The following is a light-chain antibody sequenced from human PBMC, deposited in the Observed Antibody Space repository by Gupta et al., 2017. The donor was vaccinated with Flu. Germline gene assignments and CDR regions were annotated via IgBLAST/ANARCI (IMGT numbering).Light chain of an antibody. Sequence: QSALTQPRPVSGSPGQSVTISCTGTSSDVGASKFVSWYQLHPDKAPKLTIYDVSERPSGVPDRFSGSKSGNTASLTISGLQAEDEADYYCCSYAGSNTFDVFGTGTKVTVL. CDR3: CSYAGSNTFDV. CDR2: DVS. CDR1: SSDVGASKF. V-gene: IGLV2-11*01. J-gene: IGLJ1*01.